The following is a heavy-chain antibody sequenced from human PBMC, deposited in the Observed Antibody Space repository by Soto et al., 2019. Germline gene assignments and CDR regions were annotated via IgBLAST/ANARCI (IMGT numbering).Heavy chain of an antibody. CDR2: INAGNGNT. V-gene: IGHV1-3*01. D-gene: IGHD2-21*02. J-gene: IGHJ3*02. CDR3: ARAYCGGDCYPDAFAI. CDR1: GYTFTSYA. Sequence: ASVKVSCKASGYTFTSYAMHWVRQAPGQRLEWMGWINAGNGNTKYSQKFQGRVTITRDTSASTAYMELSSLRSEDTAVYYCARAYCGGDCYPDAFAIWGQGSMVTVSS.